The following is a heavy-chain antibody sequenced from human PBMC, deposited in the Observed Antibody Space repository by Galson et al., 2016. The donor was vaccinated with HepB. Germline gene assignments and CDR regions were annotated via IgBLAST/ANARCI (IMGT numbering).Heavy chain of an antibody. CDR3: GKHEGFDY. J-gene: IGHJ4*02. CDR1: GFSFSNSG. CDR2: ITRSGDAT. Sequence: SLRLSCAASGFSFSNSGMSWVRQAPGRGLEWVSGITRSGDATRYADFVKGRFTISRDNSKNTLYLYMNNLTAGDTAIYYCGKHEGFDYWGQGALVTVSS. V-gene: IGHV3-23*01.